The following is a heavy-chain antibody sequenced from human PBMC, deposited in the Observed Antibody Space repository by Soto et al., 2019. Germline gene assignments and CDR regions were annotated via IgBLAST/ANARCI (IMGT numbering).Heavy chain of an antibody. CDR1: GYTLTELS. V-gene: IGHV1-24*01. CDR3: ATTYQLPPIYAFDI. J-gene: IGHJ3*02. Sequence: ASVKVSCKVSGYTLTELSMHWVRQAPGKGLEWMGGFDPEDGETIYAQKFQGRVTMTEDTSTDTAYMELSSLRSEDTAMYYCATTYQLPPIYAFDIWGQGTMVTISS. D-gene: IGHD2-2*01. CDR2: FDPEDGET.